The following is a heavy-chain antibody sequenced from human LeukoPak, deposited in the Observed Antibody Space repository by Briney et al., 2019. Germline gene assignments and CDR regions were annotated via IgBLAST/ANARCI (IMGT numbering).Heavy chain of an antibody. V-gene: IGHV6-1*01. CDR1: GDSVSSNSVG. CDR2: TYYRSKWYN. D-gene: IGHD4-17*01. Sequence: SQTLSLTCAISGDSVSSNSVGWNWIRQSPSRGLEWLGRTYYRSKWYNDYALSVKSRITINPDTSKNQFSLKLSSVTAADTAVYYCARGEDGDYYFQHWGQGTLVTVSS. CDR3: ARGEDGDYYFQH. J-gene: IGHJ1*01.